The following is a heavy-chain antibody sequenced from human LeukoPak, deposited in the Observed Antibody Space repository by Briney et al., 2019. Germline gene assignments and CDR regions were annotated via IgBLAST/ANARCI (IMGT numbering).Heavy chain of an antibody. V-gene: IGHV3-7*01. CDR1: GFTFSSYW. J-gene: IGHJ4*02. CDR2: IKQDGSEK. D-gene: IGHD3-16*02. CDR3: AREVRLGELSFFDY. Sequence: PGGSLRLSCAASGFTFSSYWMSWVRQAPGKGLEWVANIKQDGSEKYYVDSVKGRFTISRDNAKNSLYLQMNSLRAEDTAVYYCAREVRLGELSFFDYWGQGTLVTVSP.